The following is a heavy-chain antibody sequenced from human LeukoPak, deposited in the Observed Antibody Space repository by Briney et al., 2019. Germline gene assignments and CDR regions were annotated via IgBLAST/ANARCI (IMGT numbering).Heavy chain of an antibody. CDR3: ARDPMVRGVMELDY. CDR1: GFTFSSYW. V-gene: IGHV3-7*01. Sequence: GGSLRLSCAASGFTFSSYWMSWVRQAPGKGLEWVANIKQDGSEKYYVDSVKGRFTISRDNAKNSLYLQMNSLRAEDTAVYYCARDPMVRGVMELDYWGQGTLVTVSS. CDR2: IKQDGSEK. J-gene: IGHJ4*02. D-gene: IGHD3-10*01.